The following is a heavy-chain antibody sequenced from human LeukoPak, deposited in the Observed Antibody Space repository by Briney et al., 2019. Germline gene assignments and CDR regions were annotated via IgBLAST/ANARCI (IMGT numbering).Heavy chain of an antibody. D-gene: IGHD5-12*01. CDR2: IYYSGST. J-gene: IGHJ3*02. Sequence: SETLSLTCTVSGGSVSSGSYYWSWIRQPPGKGLEWIGYIYYSGSTNYNSSLKSRVTISVDTSKNQFSLKLSSVTAADTAVYYCAREPRAVDIVARGAFDIWGQGTMVTVSS. CDR1: GGSVSSGSYY. V-gene: IGHV4-61*01. CDR3: AREPRAVDIVARGAFDI.